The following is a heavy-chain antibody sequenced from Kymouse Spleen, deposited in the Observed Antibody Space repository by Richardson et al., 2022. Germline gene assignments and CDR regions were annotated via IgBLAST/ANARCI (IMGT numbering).Heavy chain of an antibody. CDR3: ARGLVVPAAPRFDP. Sequence: QVQLQESGPGLVKPSETLSLTCTVSGGSVSSGSYYWSWIRQPPGKGLEWIGYIYYSGSTNYNPSLKSRVTISVDTSKNQFSLKLSSVTAADTAVYYCARGLVVPAAPRFDPWGQGTLVTVSS. D-gene: IGHD2-2*02. CDR1: GGSVSSGSYY. V-gene: IGHV4-61*01. CDR2: IYYSGST. J-gene: IGHJ5*02.